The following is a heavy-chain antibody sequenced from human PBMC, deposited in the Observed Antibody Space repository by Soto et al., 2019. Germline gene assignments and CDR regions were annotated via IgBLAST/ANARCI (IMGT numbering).Heavy chain of an antibody. V-gene: IGHV4-59*08. CDR1: GGYISSYY. CDR3: ARTFDYYGMDV. Sequence: SETLSLTCTVSGGYISSYYWAWIRQSPGKGLEWIGSIYHAGSVYYNPSLNSRVAVSLDTSKNHFSLKLTSVTAADTAVYYCARTFDYYGMDVWGQGTTVTVSS. CDR2: IYHAGSV. J-gene: IGHJ6*02.